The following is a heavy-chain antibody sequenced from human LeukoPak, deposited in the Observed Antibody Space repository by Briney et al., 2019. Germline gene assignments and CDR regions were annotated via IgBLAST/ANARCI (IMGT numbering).Heavy chain of an antibody. Sequence: SETLSLTCAVYGVSFSGYYWSWLRQPPGKGLEWIGEINHSGSTNYNPSLKSRVTISVDTSKNQFSLKLSSVTAADTAVYYCARGHSSGYYLDYWGQGTLVTVSS. CDR1: GVSFSGYY. CDR3: ARGHSSGYYLDY. D-gene: IGHD3-22*01. J-gene: IGHJ4*02. CDR2: INHSGST. V-gene: IGHV4-34*01.